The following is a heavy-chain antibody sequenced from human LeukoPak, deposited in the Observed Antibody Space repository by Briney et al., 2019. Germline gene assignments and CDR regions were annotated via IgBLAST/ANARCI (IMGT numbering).Heavy chain of an antibody. CDR3: ARVLSTIFGVVIDHAFDI. CDR2: ISAYNGNT. Sequence: ASVKVSCKASGYTFTSYGISWVRQAPGQGLEWMGWISAYNGNTNYAQKLQGRVTMTTDTSTSTAYMELRSLRSDDTAVYYCARVLSTIFGVVIDHAFDIRGQGTTVTVSS. D-gene: IGHD3-3*01. J-gene: IGHJ3*02. CDR1: GYTFTSYG. V-gene: IGHV1-18*01.